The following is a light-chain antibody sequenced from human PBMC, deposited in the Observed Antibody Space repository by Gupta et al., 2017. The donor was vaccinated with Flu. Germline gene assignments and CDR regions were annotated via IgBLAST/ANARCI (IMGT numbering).Light chain of an antibody. CDR1: QSINTW. V-gene: IGKV1D-12*01. J-gene: IGKJ4*01. CDR2: AAS. Sequence: LQITPFPFSVAASIGDTVTITCRASQSINTWLAWYQQKPGKVPKLLIYAASTLESGVPPRFSGSGSGADFTLTINGLQPEDFATYYCQQANSFLGLTFGGGTKVEIK. CDR3: QQANSFLGLT.